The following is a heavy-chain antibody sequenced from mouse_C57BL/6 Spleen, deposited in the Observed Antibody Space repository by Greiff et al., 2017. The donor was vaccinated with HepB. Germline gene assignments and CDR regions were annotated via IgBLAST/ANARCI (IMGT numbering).Heavy chain of an antibody. Sequence: EVQLVESGGGLVQPKGSLKLSCAASGFSFNTYAMNWVRQAPGKGLEWVARIRSKSNNYATYYADSVKDRFTISRDDSESMLYLQMNNLKTEDTAMYYCVRSFITTVVATDYYAMDYWGQGTSVTVSS. CDR3: VRSFITTVVATDYYAMDY. J-gene: IGHJ4*01. CDR1: GFSFNTYA. CDR2: IRSKSNNYAT. D-gene: IGHD1-1*01. V-gene: IGHV10-1*01.